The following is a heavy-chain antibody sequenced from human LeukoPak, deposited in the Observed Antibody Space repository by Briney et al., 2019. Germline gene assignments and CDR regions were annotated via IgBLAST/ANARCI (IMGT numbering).Heavy chain of an antibody. CDR2: INWNGGST. D-gene: IGHD6-13*01. J-gene: IGHJ4*02. Sequence: GGSLRLSCAASGFTFDDYGMSWVRQAAGRGLDGVSGINWNGGSTGYADSVKGRFTISRDNTKNSMYMTMNSPRAEDTALYYCARIAAAGRGYWGQGTLVTVSS. CDR1: GFTFDDYG. CDR3: ARIAAAGRGY. V-gene: IGHV3-20*04.